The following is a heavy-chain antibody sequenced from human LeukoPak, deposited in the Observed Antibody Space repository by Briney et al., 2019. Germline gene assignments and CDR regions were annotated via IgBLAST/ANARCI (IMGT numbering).Heavy chain of an antibody. V-gene: IGHV3-9*01. CDR2: ISWNSGSI. CDR3: AKDPNYYDSSGYYGY. D-gene: IGHD3-22*01. J-gene: IGHJ4*02. CDR1: GFTFDDYA. Sequence: PGGSLRLSCAASGFTFDDYAMHWVRQAPGKGLEWVSGISWNSGSIGYADSVKGRFTISRDNSKNTLYLQMNSLRAEDTAVYYCAKDPNYYDSSGYYGYWGQGTLVTVSS.